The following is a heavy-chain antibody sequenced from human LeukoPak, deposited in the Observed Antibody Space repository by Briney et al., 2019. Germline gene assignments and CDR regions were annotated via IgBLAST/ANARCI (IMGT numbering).Heavy chain of an antibody. Sequence: SETLSLTCTVSGGSISSYYWSWIRQPPGKGLEWIGYIYYSGSTNYNPSLKSRVTISVDTSKNQFSLKLSSVTAADTAAYYCARQSSSWGYYYYGMDVWGQGTTVTVSS. CDR2: IYYSGST. D-gene: IGHD6-13*01. CDR1: GGSISSYY. CDR3: ARQSSSWGYYYYGMDV. V-gene: IGHV4-59*08. J-gene: IGHJ6*02.